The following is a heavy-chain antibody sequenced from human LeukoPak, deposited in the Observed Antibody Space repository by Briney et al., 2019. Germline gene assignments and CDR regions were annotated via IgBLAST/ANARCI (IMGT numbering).Heavy chain of an antibody. CDR3: ASTRCTGTSCYLPILD. CDR2: IKQDGSEN. D-gene: IGHD2-2*01. V-gene: IGHV3-7*01. J-gene: IGHJ4*02. Sequence: GGSLRLSCAASGFTFSTYWMSWVRQAPGKGLEWVANIKQDGSENYYVDSVKGRFTISRDNAKNSLYLQMNSLRAEDTAMYYCASTRCTGTSCYLPILDWGQGILVTVSS. CDR1: GFTFSTYW.